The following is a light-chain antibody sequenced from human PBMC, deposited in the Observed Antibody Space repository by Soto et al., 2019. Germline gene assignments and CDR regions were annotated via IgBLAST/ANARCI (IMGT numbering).Light chain of an antibody. CDR2: EVS. Sequence: QSALTQPPSASGSPGQSVTISCTGTSSDVGDYNYVSWYQHHPGKAPKLMIHEVSKRPSGVPDRFSGSKSGNTASLTVSGLQDEDEADYYCSSYVGRNNFVFGTGTKVTVL. V-gene: IGLV2-8*01. CDR3: SSYVGRNNFV. J-gene: IGLJ1*01. CDR1: SSDVGDYNY.